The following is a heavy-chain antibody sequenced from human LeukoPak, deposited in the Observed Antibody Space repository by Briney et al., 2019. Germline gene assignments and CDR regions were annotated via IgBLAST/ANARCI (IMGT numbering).Heavy chain of an antibody. J-gene: IGHJ3*02. V-gene: IGHV3-7*01. CDR1: GFTFSSSW. D-gene: IGHD6-13*01. Sequence: GGSLRLSCVASGFTFSSSWMTWVRQAPGMGLERVANIKADGSGKYYVDSVKGRFTISRDNSKNTLYLQMNSLRAEDTAVYYCAKDQFQIAAAGTHVYHDAFDIWGQGTMVTVSS. CDR3: AKDQFQIAAAGTHVYHDAFDI. CDR2: IKADGSGK.